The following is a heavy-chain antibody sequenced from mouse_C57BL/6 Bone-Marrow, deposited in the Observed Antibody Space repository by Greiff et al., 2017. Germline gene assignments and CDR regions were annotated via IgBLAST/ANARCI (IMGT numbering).Heavy chain of an antibody. D-gene: IGHD2-12*01. CDR2: ISYDGSN. J-gene: IGHJ2*01. Sequence: ESGPGLVKPSQSLSLTCSVTGYSITSGYYWNWIRQFPGNKLEWMGYISYDGSNNYNPSLKNRISITRDTSKNQFFLKLNSVTTEDTATYYCARGAYYSFSFDYWGQGTTLTVSS. CDR3: ARGAYYSFSFDY. V-gene: IGHV3-6*01. CDR1: GYSITSGYY.